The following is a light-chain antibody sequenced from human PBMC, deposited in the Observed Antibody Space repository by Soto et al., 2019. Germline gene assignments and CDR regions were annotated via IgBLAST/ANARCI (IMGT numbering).Light chain of an antibody. V-gene: IGKV1-5*03. CDR2: KAS. J-gene: IGKJ2*01. CDR3: QQYNGHPFT. Sequence: DIQMTQSPSTLSASVGDRVTITCRASQRISSWLAWYQQKPGKAPKLLIYKASSLESGVPSRFSGSGSGTEFTLTISSLQPDDFATYYFQQYNGHPFTFGQGTKLEIK. CDR1: QRISSW.